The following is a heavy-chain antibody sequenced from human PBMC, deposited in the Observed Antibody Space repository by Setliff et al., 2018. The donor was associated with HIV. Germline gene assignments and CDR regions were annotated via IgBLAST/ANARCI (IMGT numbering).Heavy chain of an antibody. V-gene: IGHV4-39*01. CDR1: GDSISSSIYY. J-gene: IGHJ6*03. CDR2: IYYTGSP. D-gene: IGHD6-6*01. CDR3: ARGGGTSSPIDYHYYIDV. Sequence: PSETLSLTCTVSGDSISSSIYYWGWVRQPPGKGPEWIGGIYYTGSPFYNPSLKSRVTISVDTSNNQFSLKLSSVTAADTAVYYCARGGGTSSPIDYHYYIDVWGKGTTVTVSS.